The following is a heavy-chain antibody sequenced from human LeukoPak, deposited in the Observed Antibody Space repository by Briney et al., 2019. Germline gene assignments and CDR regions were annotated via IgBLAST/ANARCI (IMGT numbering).Heavy chain of an antibody. Sequence: ASVKVSCKASGYTFTSYYMHLVRQAPGQGLECMGIINPSGGSTSYAQKFQGRVTMTRDTSTSTVYMELSSLRAEDTAVYYCAKDVNPTRYSSSWLFDYWGQGTLVTVSS. V-gene: IGHV1-46*01. CDR1: GYTFTSYY. CDR3: AKDVNPTRYSSSWLFDY. D-gene: IGHD6-13*01. J-gene: IGHJ4*02. CDR2: INPSGGST.